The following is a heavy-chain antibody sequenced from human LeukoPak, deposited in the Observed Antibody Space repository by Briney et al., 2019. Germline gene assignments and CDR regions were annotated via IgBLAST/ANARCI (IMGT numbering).Heavy chain of an antibody. CDR1: GYAFSDHG. Sequence: GASVKVSCTASGYAFSDHGVNWVRQAPGQGLEWMGWISGYNGHTSYAQKFQGRVMATTDRSTNTAYLGLRSLRSDDTAVYYCARVPNPRNTYGYNDKWGQGTLVTVSS. D-gene: IGHD5-18*01. J-gene: IGHJ4*02. CDR2: ISGYNGHT. V-gene: IGHV1-18*04. CDR3: ARVPNPRNTYGYNDK.